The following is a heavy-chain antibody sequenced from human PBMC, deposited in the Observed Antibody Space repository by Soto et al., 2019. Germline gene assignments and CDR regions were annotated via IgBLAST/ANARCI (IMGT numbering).Heavy chain of an antibody. V-gene: IGHV1-18*01. Sequence: QVQLVQSGAEVKKPGASVKVSCKASGYTFTSYGISWVRQAPGQGLEWMGWISAYNGNTNYAQKLQDRVTMTTDTPTSTAYMGLRSLRSDETAVYYCASGRAAAGYFDYWGQGTLVTVSS. D-gene: IGHD6-13*01. CDR2: ISAYNGNT. CDR3: ASGRAAAGYFDY. CDR1: GYTFTSYG. J-gene: IGHJ4*02.